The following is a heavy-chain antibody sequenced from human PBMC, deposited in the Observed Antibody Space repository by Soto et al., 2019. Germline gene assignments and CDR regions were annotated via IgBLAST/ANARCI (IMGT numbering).Heavy chain of an antibody. CDR1: GGTFSRYA. CDR3: ARDGTLYDSSGYYYLY. Sequence: VKVSCKASGGTFSRYAINWVRQAPGQGLEWMGGIIPMFGTANHAQKFQGRVTITADESTNTGYMELRSLISEDTAVYYCARDGTLYDSSGYYYLYWGQGTLVTVSS. V-gene: IGHV1-69*13. D-gene: IGHD3-22*01. J-gene: IGHJ4*02. CDR2: IIPMFGTA.